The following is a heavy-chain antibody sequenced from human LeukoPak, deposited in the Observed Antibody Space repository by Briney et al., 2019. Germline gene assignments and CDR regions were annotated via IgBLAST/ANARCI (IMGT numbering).Heavy chain of an antibody. D-gene: IGHD4-23*01. CDR2: IGRYGGDI. CDR3: AKYAPPTTVVTRFFDS. CDR1: GFTFSSYA. J-gene: IGHJ4*02. Sequence: GGSLRLSCAASGFTFSSYAMTWVRQAPGKGLEWVSVIGRYGGDIHYADSVEGRFAISRDNSKNTLYLQMNSLRVEDTAIYYCAKYAPPTTVVTRFFDSWGQGTLVTVSS. V-gene: IGHV3-23*01.